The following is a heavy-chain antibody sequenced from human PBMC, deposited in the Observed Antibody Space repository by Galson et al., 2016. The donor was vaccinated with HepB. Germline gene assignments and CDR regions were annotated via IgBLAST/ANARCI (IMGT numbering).Heavy chain of an antibody. Sequence: SLRLSCAASGFTSWVRQAPGKGLEWVSSISSNSSSIYDADSVKGRFTISRDNAKNSPYLQMNSLRTEDTAVYYCARDPSRSIFDYGGDYWGQGTLVTVSS. V-gene: IGHV3-21*01. CDR3: ARDPSRSIFDYGGDY. D-gene: IGHD4/OR15-4a*01. CDR1: GFTS. CDR2: ISSNSSSI. J-gene: IGHJ4*02.